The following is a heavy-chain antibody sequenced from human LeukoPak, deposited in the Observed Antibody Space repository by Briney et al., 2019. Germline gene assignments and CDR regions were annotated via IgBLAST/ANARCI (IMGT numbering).Heavy chain of an antibody. J-gene: IGHJ4*02. V-gene: IGHV3-30-3*01. D-gene: IGHD2-15*01. CDR1: GFTFSSYA. Sequence: GGSLRLSCAASGFTFSSYAMHWVRQAPGKGLEWVAVISYDGSNKYYADSVKGRFTISRDNSKNTLYLQMNSLRAEDTAVYYCAKVSTLYCSGGSCYSDYWGQGTLVTVSS. CDR2: ISYDGSNK. CDR3: AKVSTLYCSGGSCYSDY.